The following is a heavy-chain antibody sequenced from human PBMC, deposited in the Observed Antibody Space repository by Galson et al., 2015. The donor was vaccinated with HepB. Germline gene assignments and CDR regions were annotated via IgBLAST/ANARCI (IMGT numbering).Heavy chain of an antibody. V-gene: IGHV4-59*01. D-gene: IGHD6-19*01. CDR1: GGSISSYY. CDR2: IYYSGST. J-gene: IGHJ4*02. Sequence: ETLSLTCTASGGSISSYYWSWIRQPPGKGLEWIGYIYYSGSTNYNPSLKSRVTISVDTSKNQFSLKLSSVTAADTAVYYCARVQDSSGWPDYFDYWGQGTLVTVSS. CDR3: ARVQDSSGWPDYFDY.